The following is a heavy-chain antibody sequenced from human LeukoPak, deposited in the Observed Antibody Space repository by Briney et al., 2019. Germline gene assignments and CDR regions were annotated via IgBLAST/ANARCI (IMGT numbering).Heavy chain of an antibody. D-gene: IGHD1-26*01. V-gene: IGHV3-23*01. CDR2: ISGSGGTT. J-gene: IGHJ4*02. CDR3: AKRGIVGVTTRSPFDY. Sequence: PGGSLRLSCAASGFTFSNYAMNWVRQAPGKGLEWVSSISGSGGTTYYANSVRGRFTISRDNSKNMLYLQMNSLRAEDTAIYSCAKRGIVGVTTRSPFDYWGQGALVTVSS. CDR1: GFTFSNYA.